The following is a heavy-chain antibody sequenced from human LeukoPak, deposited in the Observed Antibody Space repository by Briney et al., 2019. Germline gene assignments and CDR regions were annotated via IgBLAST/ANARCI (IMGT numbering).Heavy chain of an antibody. Sequence: PGVSLRLSCAASGLPFSSDAMNWARHAPGKGLEWVSVINGSGGSTHYADSVEGRFTISRDNSKSTLYLQMNSLRAEDTAIYYCAKDSLVGAGTDFQHWGQGTLVTVSS. CDR2: INGSGGST. CDR1: GLPFSSDA. J-gene: IGHJ1*01. CDR3: AKDSLVGAGTDFQH. V-gene: IGHV3-23*01. D-gene: IGHD6-13*01.